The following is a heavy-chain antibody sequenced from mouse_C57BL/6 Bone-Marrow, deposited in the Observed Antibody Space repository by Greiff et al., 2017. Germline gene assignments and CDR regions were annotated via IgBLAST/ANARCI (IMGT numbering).Heavy chain of an antibody. Sequence: QVQLQQSGAELARPGASVKLSCKASGYTFTSYGISWVKQRTGQGLEWIGEIYPRSGNTYYNEKFKGKATLTADKSSSTAYMELRSLTSEDSAVYFGAKDRAYYSNRWGRDYWGQGTSVTGSS. J-gene: IGHJ4*01. D-gene: IGHD2-5*01. CDR1: GYTFTSYG. CDR3: AKDRAYYSNRWGRDY. V-gene: IGHV1-81*01. CDR2: IYPRSGNT.